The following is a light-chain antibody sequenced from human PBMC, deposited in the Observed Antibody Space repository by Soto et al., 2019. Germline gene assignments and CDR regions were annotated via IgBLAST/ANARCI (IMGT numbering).Light chain of an antibody. CDR1: QSIRTN. CDR3: QQYNDWPPLT. Sequence: EIMMTQSPATVSVSPGERATLSCRASQSIRTNVAGYQQKPGQALRLLIYDAATRATALSSRFSGSGSGTEFTLPISSLQSEDVAIYYCQQYNDWPPLTFGGGT. V-gene: IGKV3-15*01. CDR2: DAA. J-gene: IGKJ4*01.